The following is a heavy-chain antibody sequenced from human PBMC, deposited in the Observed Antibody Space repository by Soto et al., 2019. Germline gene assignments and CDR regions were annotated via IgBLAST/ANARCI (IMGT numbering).Heavy chain of an antibody. Sequence: QVQLVQSGAEVKKPGASVKVSCKASGYTFTSYYMHWVRQAPGQGLEWMGIINPSGGSTSYAQKFQGRVTMTRETSTSTVYMELSRLRSEDTAVYYCARAPHRGTVTKYVFNYWGQGTLVTVSS. J-gene: IGHJ4*02. CDR3: ARAPHRGTVTKYVFNY. CDR2: INPSGGST. V-gene: IGHV1-46*03. D-gene: IGHD4-17*01. CDR1: GYTFTSYY.